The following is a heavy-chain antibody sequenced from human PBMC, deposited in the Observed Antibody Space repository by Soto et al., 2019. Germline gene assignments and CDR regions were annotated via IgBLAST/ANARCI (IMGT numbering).Heavy chain of an antibody. CDR3: ARMESFGSLNWFDP. J-gene: IGHJ5*02. Sequence: QVQLVQSGAEVKKPGASVKVSCKASGYTFTNNDVSWVRQATGEGLEWMGWMNPGSGDTGYAQKFQGRVTMTRDISTATAYMDLNSLTSEDTAIYYCARMESFGSLNWFDPWGQGTLVTVSS. CDR2: MNPGSGDT. CDR1: GYTFTNND. V-gene: IGHV1-8*02. D-gene: IGHD5-18*01.